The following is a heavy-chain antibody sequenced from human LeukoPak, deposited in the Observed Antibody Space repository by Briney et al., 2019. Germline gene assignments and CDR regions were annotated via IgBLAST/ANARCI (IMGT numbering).Heavy chain of an antibody. V-gene: IGHV4-38-2*02. D-gene: IGHD5-12*01. CDR1: GYSISSGYY. CDR3: ARVDIVATAVGY. CDR2: IYHSGST. J-gene: IGHJ4*02. Sequence: HSETLSLTCTVSGYSISSGYYWGWIRQPPGKGLEWIGSIYHSGSTYYNPSLKSRVTISVDTSKNQFSLKLSSVTAADTDVYYCARVDIVATAVGYWGQGTLVTVST.